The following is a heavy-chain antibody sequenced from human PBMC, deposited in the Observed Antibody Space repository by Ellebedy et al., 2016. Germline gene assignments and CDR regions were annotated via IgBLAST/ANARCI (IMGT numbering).Heavy chain of an antibody. CDR2: IYYSGRT. D-gene: IGHD6-6*01. CDR3: VRNTAARGEDWFNP. Sequence: GSLRLXXTVSGGSISSSSYYWGWIRQPPGKGLEWIGSIYYSGRTYYNPSLKSRVTISIDTSKNQFSLKLRSVTAADTSLYYCVRNTAARGEDWFNPWGQGTLVTVSS. V-gene: IGHV4-39*01. J-gene: IGHJ5*02. CDR1: GGSISSSSYY.